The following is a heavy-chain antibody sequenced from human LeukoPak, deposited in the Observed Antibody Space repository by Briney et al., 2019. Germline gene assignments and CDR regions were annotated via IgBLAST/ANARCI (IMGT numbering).Heavy chain of an antibody. Sequence: GGSLRLSCAASGFTFSSYSMNWVRQAPGKGLEWVANIKQDGSEKYYVDSVKGRFTISRDNAKNSLYLQMNSLRAEDTAVYYCARVSLMKATVTDDYWGQGTLVTVSS. J-gene: IGHJ4*02. D-gene: IGHD4-17*01. CDR2: IKQDGSEK. V-gene: IGHV3-7*03. CDR3: ARVSLMKATVTDDY. CDR1: GFTFSSYS.